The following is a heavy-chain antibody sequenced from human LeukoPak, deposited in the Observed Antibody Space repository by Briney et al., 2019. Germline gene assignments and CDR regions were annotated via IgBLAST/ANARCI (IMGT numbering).Heavy chain of an antibody. CDR3: ARNSYGRRGEFDY. CDR1: GYTFTSYD. V-gene: IGHV1-3*03. D-gene: IGHD5-18*01. Sequence: ASVKVSCKASGYTFTSYDMHWVRQAPGQRLEWMGWINAGNGNTKYSQEFQGRVTITRDTSASTAYMELSSLRSEDMAVYYCARNSYGRRGEFDYWGQGTLVTVSS. CDR2: INAGNGNT. J-gene: IGHJ4*02.